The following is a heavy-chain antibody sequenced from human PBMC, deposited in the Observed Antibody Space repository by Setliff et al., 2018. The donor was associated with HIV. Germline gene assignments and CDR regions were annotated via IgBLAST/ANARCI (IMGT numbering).Heavy chain of an antibody. J-gene: IGHJ4*02. V-gene: IGHV4-39*01. CDR1: GGSISSSSYY. Sequence: SETLSLTCTVSGGSISSSSYYWGWIRQPPGKGLEWIGSIYYSGSTYYNPSLKSRVTISVDTSKNTLYLQMNSLRAEDTAVYYCASNYYDSSGYISWGQGTLVTVSS. D-gene: IGHD3-22*01. CDR3: ASNYYDSSGYIS. CDR2: IYYSGST.